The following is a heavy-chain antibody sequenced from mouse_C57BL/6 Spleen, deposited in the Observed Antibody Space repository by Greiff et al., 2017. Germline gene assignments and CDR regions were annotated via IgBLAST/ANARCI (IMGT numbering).Heavy chain of an antibody. V-gene: IGHV1-62-2*01. CDR3: ARHDSSYDYDRLQFAY. CDR2: FYPGSGSI. Sequence: QVQLKESGAELVKPGASVKLSCKASGYTFTEYTIHWVKQRSGQGLEWIGWFYPGSGSIKYNEKFKDKATLTADKSSSTVYMELSRLTSEDSAVYFCARHDSSYDYDRLQFAYWGQGTLVTVSA. J-gene: IGHJ3*01. D-gene: IGHD2-4*01. CDR1: GYTFTEYT.